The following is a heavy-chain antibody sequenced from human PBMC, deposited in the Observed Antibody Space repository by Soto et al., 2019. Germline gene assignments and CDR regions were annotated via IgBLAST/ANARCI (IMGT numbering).Heavy chain of an antibody. V-gene: IGHV3-7*01. J-gene: IGHJ4*02. Sequence: GGSLRLSCAASGFTFSRYWMTWVRQAPGKGLEWVANIKEDGSEKYYVDSVKGRFTISRDNAKNSLYLQMNSLRAGDTAVYYCATSSCNSGWYAVYWGQGTLVTVSS. D-gene: IGHD6-19*01. CDR3: ATSSCNSGWYAVY. CDR1: GFTFSRYW. CDR2: IKEDGSEK.